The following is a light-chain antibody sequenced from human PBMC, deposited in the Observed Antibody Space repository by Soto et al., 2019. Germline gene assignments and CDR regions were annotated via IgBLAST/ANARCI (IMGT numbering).Light chain of an antibody. CDR3: QQYGSSPPVT. V-gene: IGKV3-20*01. J-gene: IGKJ2*01. CDR1: QSVSSSY. CDR2: GAS. Sequence: EIVLTQSPGTLSSSPGERATLSCSASQSVSSSYLAWYQQKPGQAPRLLIYGASSRATGIPDRFSGSGSGTDFTLTISRLEPEDLAVYSCQQYGSSPPVTCGQGTKLEIK.